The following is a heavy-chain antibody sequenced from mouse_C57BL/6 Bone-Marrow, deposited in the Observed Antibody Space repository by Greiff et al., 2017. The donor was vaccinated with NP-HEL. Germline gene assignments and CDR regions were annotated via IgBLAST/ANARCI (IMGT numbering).Heavy chain of an antibody. CDR3: ARKHCSGSRGNY. J-gene: IGHJ2*01. V-gene: IGHV1-69*01. Sequence: QVQLQQPGAELVMPGASVKLSCKASGYTFTSYWMHWVKQRPGQGLEWIGEIDPSDSYTNYNQKLKGKSTLTVDKSSSPGYMQLSSLTSEDSAVYYSARKHCSGSRGNYWGQGTTLTVSS. CDR1: GYTFTSYW. D-gene: IGHD1-1*01. CDR2: IDPSDSYT.